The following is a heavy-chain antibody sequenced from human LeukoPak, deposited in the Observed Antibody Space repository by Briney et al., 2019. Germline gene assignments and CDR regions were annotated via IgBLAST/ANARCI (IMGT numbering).Heavy chain of an antibody. CDR2: ISNEESTT. CDR1: GFSFRNHW. Sequence: GGSLRLSCAASGFSFRNHWMHWVRQAPGKGLVWVSRISNEESTTTYADSVKGRFTISRDNAKKTLYLQMNRLRSEETAVYYCAREYYDSSGYPQPFDFWGQGTLVTVSS. CDR3: AREYYDSSGYPQPFDF. J-gene: IGHJ4*02. V-gene: IGHV3-74*01. D-gene: IGHD3-22*01.